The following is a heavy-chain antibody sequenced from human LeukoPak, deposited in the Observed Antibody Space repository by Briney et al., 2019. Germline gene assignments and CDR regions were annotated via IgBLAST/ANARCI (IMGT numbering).Heavy chain of an antibody. J-gene: IGHJ5*02. CDR1: GFTFSTYG. V-gene: IGHV3-21*01. Sequence: PGGSLRLSCAASGFTFSTYGMHWVRQAPWKGLEWVSSISSSSSYIYYADSVKGRFTISRDNAKNSLYLQMNSLRAEDTAVYYCARDRGSSGQPGFDPWGQGTLVTVSS. CDR2: ISSSSSYI. CDR3: ARDRGSSGQPGFDP. D-gene: IGHD3-22*01.